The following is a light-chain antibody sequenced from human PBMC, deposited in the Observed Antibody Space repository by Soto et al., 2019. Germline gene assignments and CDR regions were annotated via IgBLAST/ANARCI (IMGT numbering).Light chain of an antibody. CDR1: QSVRSN. Sequence: EIVMTQSPATLSVSPGERVTLSCRASQSVRSNLAWYQQKPGQAPRLLISGASTRATGIPAKFSGSGSGTEFTLSISSQQSEDFAVYYCQQYNNWPLTFVQGTKMEIK. J-gene: IGKJ1*01. CDR2: GAS. CDR3: QQYNNWPLT. V-gene: IGKV3-15*01.